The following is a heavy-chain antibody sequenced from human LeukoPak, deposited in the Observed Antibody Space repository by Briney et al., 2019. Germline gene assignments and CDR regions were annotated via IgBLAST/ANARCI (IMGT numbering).Heavy chain of an antibody. J-gene: IGHJ4*02. CDR2: ISFDGSNK. D-gene: IGHD6-13*01. V-gene: IGHV3-30*18. CDR1: GFTFNSFG. CDR3: AKDRPLSSSWSYYFDY. Sequence: GRSLRLSCAASGFTFNSFGMHWVRQAPGKGLEWVAAISFDGSNKIYADSVKGRFTTSRDNSKNTLYLQMNSLGPEDTAHYYCAKDRPLSSSWSYYFDYWGQGTLVTVSS.